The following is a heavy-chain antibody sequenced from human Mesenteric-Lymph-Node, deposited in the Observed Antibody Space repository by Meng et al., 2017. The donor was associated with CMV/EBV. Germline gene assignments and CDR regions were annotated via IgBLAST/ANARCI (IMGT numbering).Heavy chain of an antibody. CDR3: ARGGHVLDF. Sequence: LTCTVSGVFISTGDSHRTWIRQHPGKGMEWIGYIFHSGTTYYNPSLRSRLTITVDTSNNPFSLRLASVTAADTAVYYCARGGHVLDFWGPGTLVTVSS. CDR1: GVFISTGDSH. V-gene: IGHV4-31*03. CDR2: IFHSGTT. D-gene: IGHD3-10*02. J-gene: IGHJ4*02.